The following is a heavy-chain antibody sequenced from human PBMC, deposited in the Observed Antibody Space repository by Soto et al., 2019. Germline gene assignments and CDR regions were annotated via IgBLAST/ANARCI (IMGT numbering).Heavy chain of an antibody. Sequence: ASAKVSCNASGYTFTNYARHWVRQAPGQRLKWMGWINAGNGNTKYSQKFQGRVTITRDTSASTAYMELSSLRSEDRAVYYCTRNARRANSCAKQENYYALNFWATLPMVTVSS. J-gene: IGHJ6*04. V-gene: IGHV1-3*01. D-gene: IGHD2-2*01. CDR3: TRNARRANSCAKQENYYALNF. CDR2: INAGNGNT. CDR1: GYTFTNYA.